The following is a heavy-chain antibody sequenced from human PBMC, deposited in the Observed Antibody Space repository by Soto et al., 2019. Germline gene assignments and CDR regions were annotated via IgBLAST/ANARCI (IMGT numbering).Heavy chain of an antibody. D-gene: IGHD3-22*01. J-gene: IGHJ4*02. CDR1: GFTFSSYS. CDR3: ARGPSDYYDSSGYEGD. V-gene: IGHV3-21*01. CDR2: ISSSSSYI. Sequence: EVQLVESGGGLVKPGGSLRLSCAASGFTFSSYSMNWVRQAPGKGLEWVSSISSSSSYIYYADSVKGRFTISRDNAKNSLYLQMTSLRAEDTAVYYCARGPSDYYDSSGYEGDWGQGTLVTVSS.